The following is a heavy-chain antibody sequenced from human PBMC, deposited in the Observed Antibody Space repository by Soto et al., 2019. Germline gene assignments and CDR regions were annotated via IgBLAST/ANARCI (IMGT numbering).Heavy chain of an antibody. D-gene: IGHD5-18*01. J-gene: IGHJ4*02. CDR2: INSDGTST. CDR1: GFTFSRYW. Sequence: GSLRLTCSASGFTFSRYWMHWVRQAPGKGLVWVSRINSDGTSTTYADSVKGRFTISRDNAKNTLYLQMNSLRAEDTAVYYCVRSAFDTWNYWGQGTLVTVYS. CDR3: VRSAFDTWNY. V-gene: IGHV3-74*01.